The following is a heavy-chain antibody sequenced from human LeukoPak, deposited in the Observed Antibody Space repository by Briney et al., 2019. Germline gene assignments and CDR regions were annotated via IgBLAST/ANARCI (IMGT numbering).Heavy chain of an antibody. J-gene: IGHJ4*02. D-gene: IGHD2-2*01. CDR3: AKGWGCGSTSCYLFEY. CDR2: INTDESDT. V-gene: IGHV3-74*01. Sequence: GGFLRLSCAASGFTFSSHWMHWVRQTPGEGLVWVSRINTDESDTLSADSVKGRFTISRDNSKNTLYLQMNSLRAEDTAVYYCAKGWGCGSTSCYLFEYWGQGTLVTVSS. CDR1: GFTFSSHW.